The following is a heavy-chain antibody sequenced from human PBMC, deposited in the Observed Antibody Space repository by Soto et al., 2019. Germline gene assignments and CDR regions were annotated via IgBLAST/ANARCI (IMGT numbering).Heavy chain of an antibody. J-gene: IGHJ6*02. CDR2: ISAYNGNT. V-gene: IGHV1-18*01. Sequence: ASVKVSCKASGYTFTSYGISWVRQAPGQGLEWMGWISAYNGNTNYAQKLQGRVTMTTDTSTSTAYMELRSLRSDDTAVYYCARFAAGGYYYYGMDVWGQGTTVTVS. CDR3: ARFAAGGYYYYGMDV. D-gene: IGHD3-16*01. CDR1: GYTFTSYG.